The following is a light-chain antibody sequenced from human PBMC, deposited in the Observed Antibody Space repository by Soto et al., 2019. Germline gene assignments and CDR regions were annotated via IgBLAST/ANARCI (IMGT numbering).Light chain of an antibody. CDR2: DVS. CDR1: SSDVGGYDY. J-gene: IGLJ1*01. Sequence: QSVRTQPASVSGSPGQSITISCTGTSSDVGGYDYVSWYQQHPGKAPKLMIYDVSNRPSGVSNRFSGSKSGNTASLTISGLQAEDEADYYCSSYTSSSTYVFGTGTKFTVL. V-gene: IGLV2-14*01. CDR3: SSYTSSSTYV.